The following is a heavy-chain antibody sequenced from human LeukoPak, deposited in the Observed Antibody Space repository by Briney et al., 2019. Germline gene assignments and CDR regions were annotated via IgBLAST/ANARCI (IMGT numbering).Heavy chain of an antibody. J-gene: IGHJ4*02. V-gene: IGHV3-23*01. CDR2: ISGSGGTT. CDR3: AKDFYDSGSYYFHY. CDR1: GFTFSNYA. Sequence: PGGSLRLSCAASGFTFSNYAMSWVRQAPGKGLEWVSSISGSGGTTYYADSVKGRFTISRDNSRTTLFLQMSSLRAEDTALYYCAKDFYDSGSYYFHYWGQGALVTVSS. D-gene: IGHD3-10*01.